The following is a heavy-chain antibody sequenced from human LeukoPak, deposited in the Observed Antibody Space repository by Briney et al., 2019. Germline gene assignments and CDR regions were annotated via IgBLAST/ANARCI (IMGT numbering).Heavy chain of an antibody. CDR2: IYYSGST. CDR1: DGSISSYY. V-gene: IGHV4-59*01. D-gene: IGHD3-22*01. CDR3: AREDYYDTTGYYFDY. J-gene: IGHJ4*02. Sequence: SEPLSFTCTASDGSISSYYWSWIRMPPGKGLEWIGYIYYSGSTNYNPSLKSRVTISVDTSKNQFSLKLSSVTAADTAVYYCAREDYYDTTGYYFDYWGQGTLVTVSS.